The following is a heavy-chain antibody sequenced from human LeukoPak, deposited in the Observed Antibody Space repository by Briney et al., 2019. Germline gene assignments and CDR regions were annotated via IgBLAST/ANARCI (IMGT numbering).Heavy chain of an antibody. Sequence: SVKVSCKASGGTFSSYAISWVRQAPGQGLEWMGGIIPIFGTANYAQKFQGRVTITADESTSTAYMELSSLRSEDTAVYYCARGGHYDFWSGYPHDYYYYYMDVWGKGTTVTVSS. D-gene: IGHD3-3*01. J-gene: IGHJ6*03. CDR3: ARGGHYDFWSGYPHDYYYYYMDV. CDR2: IIPIFGTA. CDR1: GGTFSSYA. V-gene: IGHV1-69*13.